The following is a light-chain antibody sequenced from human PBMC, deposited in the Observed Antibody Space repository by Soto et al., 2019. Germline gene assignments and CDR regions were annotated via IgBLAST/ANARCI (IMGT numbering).Light chain of an antibody. V-gene: IGLV2-8*01. J-gene: IGLJ1*01. CDR2: EVT. CDR3: ASYAGGNQV. Sequence: QSVLTQPPSASGSPGQSVTISCTGTSSDVGRYDFVSWYQHHPGKVPKLMIYEVTKRPSGVPDRFSGSKSGNTASLTVSGLLPEDDADYYCASYAGGNQVFGTGTKV. CDR1: SSDVGRYDF.